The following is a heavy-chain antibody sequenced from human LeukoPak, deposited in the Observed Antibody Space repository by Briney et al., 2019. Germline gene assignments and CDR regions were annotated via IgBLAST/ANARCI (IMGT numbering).Heavy chain of an antibody. CDR3: ARRAGATGYYYYYMDV. Sequence: ASVKVSCKASGYTFTSYGISWVRQAPGQGLEWMGWISAYNGNTNYAQKLQGRVTMTTDTSTSTAYMELRSLRSDDTAVYYCARRAGATGYYYYYMDVWGKGTTVTISS. CDR1: GYTFTSYG. J-gene: IGHJ6*03. D-gene: IGHD1-26*01. V-gene: IGHV1-18*01. CDR2: ISAYNGNT.